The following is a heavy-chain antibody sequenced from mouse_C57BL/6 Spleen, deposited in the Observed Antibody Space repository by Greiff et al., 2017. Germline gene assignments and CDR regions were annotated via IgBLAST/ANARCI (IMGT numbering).Heavy chain of an antibody. CDR2: IHPNSGST. V-gene: IGHV1-64*01. D-gene: IGHD1-1*02. CDR1: GYTFTSYW. Sequence: QVQLQQPGAELVKPGASVKLSCKASGYTFTSYWMHWVKQRPGQVLEWIGMIHPNSGSTNYNEKFKSKATLTVDKSSSTAYMQRSSLTSEDSAVYYCARPLWSGYYYAMDYWGQGTSVTFSS. J-gene: IGHJ4*01. CDR3: ARPLWSGYYYAMDY.